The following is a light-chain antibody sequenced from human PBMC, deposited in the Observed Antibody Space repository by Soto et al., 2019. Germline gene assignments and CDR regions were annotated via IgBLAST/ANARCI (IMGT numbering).Light chain of an antibody. CDR1: SSNIGAGYD. CDR2: GNS. J-gene: IGLJ2*01. V-gene: IGLV1-40*01. Sequence: QSVLTQPPSVYGAPGQRVTISCTGSSSNIGAGYDVHWYQQLPGTAPKLLIYGNSNRPSGVPDRFSGSKSGTSASLAITGLQAEDEAEYYCQSYDSSLSAHVVFGGGTKLTVL. CDR3: QSYDSSLSAHVV.